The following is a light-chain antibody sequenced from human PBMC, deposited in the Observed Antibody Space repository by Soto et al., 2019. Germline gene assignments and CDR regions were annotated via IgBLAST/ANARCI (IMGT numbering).Light chain of an antibody. CDR1: QSLLYSSNNKTY. CDR3: QQYYSDFFT. CDR2: WAS. J-gene: IGKJ2*01. Sequence: DIVMTQSPDSLTVSLGERATINCKSSQSLLYSSNNKTYLAWYQHRPGQSPKMLIFWASARESGVPDRFAGSGSETDFTLTISSLQXEDAAVYYCQQYYSDFFTFGQGTRLEIK. V-gene: IGKV4-1*01.